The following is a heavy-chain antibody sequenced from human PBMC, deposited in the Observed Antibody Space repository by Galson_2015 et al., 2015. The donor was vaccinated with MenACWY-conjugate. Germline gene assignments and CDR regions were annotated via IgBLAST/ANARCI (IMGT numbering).Heavy chain of an antibody. V-gene: IGHV3-20*04. J-gene: IGHJ3*02. CDR1: GFMFDGYG. CDR2: IYWNGVSA. CDR3: VRVSHDAFDI. Sequence: SLRLSCAASGFMFDGYGMSWVRQVPGKGLEWVSDIYWNGVSAGYEDSVKGRFTISRDNAKNSLYLEMNSLSAEDTALYYCVRVSHDAFDIWGQGTMVTVSS.